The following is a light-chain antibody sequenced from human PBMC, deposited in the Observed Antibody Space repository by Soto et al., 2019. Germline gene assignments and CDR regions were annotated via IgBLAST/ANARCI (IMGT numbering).Light chain of an antibody. CDR1: QSISSW. V-gene: IGKV1-5*01. Sequence: DIQMTQPPSTLSASVGDRVTITCRTSQSISSWLAWYQQKPGKAPKLLIYDASSLKSGVPSRFSGSGSGTEFTLTISSLQPDDFASYYCQQYNSYPWTFGQGTKVEIK. J-gene: IGKJ1*01. CDR3: QQYNSYPWT. CDR2: DAS.